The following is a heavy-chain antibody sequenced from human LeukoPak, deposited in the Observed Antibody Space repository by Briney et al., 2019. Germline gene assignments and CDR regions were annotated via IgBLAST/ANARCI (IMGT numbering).Heavy chain of an antibody. D-gene: IGHD6-19*01. CDR1: GGSISSYY. V-gene: IGHV4-59*12. J-gene: IGHJ5*02. Sequence: SETLSLTCTVSGGSISSYYWSWIRQPPGKGLEWIGYIYYSGSTNYNPSLESRVTMSIDTSKNQFSLKLSSVTAADTAVYYCARAPVAVARNWFDPWGQGTLVTVSS. CDR2: IYYSGST. CDR3: ARAPVAVARNWFDP.